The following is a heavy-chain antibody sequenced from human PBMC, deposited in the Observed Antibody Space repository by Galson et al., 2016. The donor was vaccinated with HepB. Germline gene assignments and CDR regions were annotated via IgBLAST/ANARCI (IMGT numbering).Heavy chain of an antibody. CDR3: NSLRAEDTAMYYCVRLTKMGLRRSFDY. D-gene: IGHD3-10*02. CDR2: IYPGDSDA. Sequence: QSGAEVKKPGESLKISCKVSGYKFDSYWIGWVRQTPGRGLEWMGIIYPGDSDARYSPSFKGQVTMSVDKAVTTAYLQWASLKASDTLYLQMNSLRAEDTAMYYCVRLTKMGLRRSFDYWGQGTLVTVSS. CDR1: GYKFDSYW. J-gene: IGHJ4*02. V-gene: IGHV5-51*01.